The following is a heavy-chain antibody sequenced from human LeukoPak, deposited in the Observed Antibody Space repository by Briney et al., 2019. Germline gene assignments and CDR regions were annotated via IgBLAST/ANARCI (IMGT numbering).Heavy chain of an antibody. CDR1: GFTFSDTY. CDR3: SRDPRTLDY. Sequence: GGSLRLSCAASGFTFSDTYMTWIRQVPGKGLEWVAHIANSENTIMYAGSVKGRFTISRDNAKNSLFLQMNSLRAEDTAVYYCSRDPRTLDYWGQGTLVTVSS. D-gene: IGHD3/OR15-3a*01. CDR2: IANSENTI. J-gene: IGHJ4*02. V-gene: IGHV3-11*01.